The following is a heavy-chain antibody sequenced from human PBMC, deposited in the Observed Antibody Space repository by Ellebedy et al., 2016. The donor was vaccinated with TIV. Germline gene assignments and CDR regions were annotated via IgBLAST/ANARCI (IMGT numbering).Heavy chain of an antibody. D-gene: IGHD2-21*02. V-gene: IGHV4-39*01. J-gene: IGHJ4*02. Sequence: MPSETLSLTCSVPGGSVSSTRYYWSWIRQPPGKGLEYIWSVYYSGRPYYTPSLMSRVTLSADTSKNQFSLNPRTVTAAHTAVYYCARTDPWQPIDDWGQGILVSVSS. CDR2: VYYSGRP. CDR1: GGSVSSTRYY. CDR3: ARTDPWQPIDD.